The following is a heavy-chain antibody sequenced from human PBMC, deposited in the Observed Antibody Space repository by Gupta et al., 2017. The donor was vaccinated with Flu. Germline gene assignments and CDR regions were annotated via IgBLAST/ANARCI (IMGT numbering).Heavy chain of an antibody. CDR3: ARFVSASYYCFDY. CDR1: GFTFDTYA. D-gene: IGHD1-26*01. CDR2: ITYSGGST. J-gene: IGHJ4*02. V-gene: IGHV3-23*01. Sequence: EVQLLESGGGLVQPGGSLRLSCAASGFTFDTYAMGWVRPAPGKGLAWVSGITYSGGSTYDVDSVKGRFAISRDNSKNTVYLQMNSLRAEDTALYYCARFVSASYYCFDYWGQGTLVTGSS.